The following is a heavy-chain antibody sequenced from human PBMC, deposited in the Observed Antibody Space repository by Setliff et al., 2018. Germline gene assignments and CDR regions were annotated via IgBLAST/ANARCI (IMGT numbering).Heavy chain of an antibody. CDR1: GFSFSDYY. D-gene: IGHD3-10*01. CDR2: ISGNGITI. CDR3: FGAGTCSY. J-gene: IGHJ4*02. V-gene: IGHV3-11*04. Sequence: GGSLRLSCAASGFSFSDYYMSWVRQAPGKGLEWISKISGNGITIYYADSVRGRFTISRDNAKNSLSLQMNNLRTEDTAVYYCFGAGTCSYWGQGTLVTV.